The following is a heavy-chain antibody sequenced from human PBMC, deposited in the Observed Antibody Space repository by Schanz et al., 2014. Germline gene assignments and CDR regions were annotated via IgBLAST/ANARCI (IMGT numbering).Heavy chain of an antibody. CDR3: ARDHQWLARYYMDV. D-gene: IGHD6-19*01. V-gene: IGHV3-33*01. J-gene: IGHJ6*03. CDR1: GFTFSNHG. CDR2: IWYDGSNE. Sequence: QVQLVESGGGVVQPGRSLRLSCAASGFTFSNHGMHWVRQSPGKGLEWVAVIWYDGSNEYYADSVKGRFTISRDNPKKTLYLQMNSLRGEDAAVYYCARDHQWLARYYMDVWGKGTTVTVSS.